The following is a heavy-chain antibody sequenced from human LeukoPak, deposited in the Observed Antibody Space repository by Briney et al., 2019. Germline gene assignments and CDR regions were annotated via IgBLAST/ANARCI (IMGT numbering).Heavy chain of an antibody. Sequence: GGSLRLSCAASGFTFSSFEMNWVRQAPGKGLEWVPYISSSGSITYYADSVKGRFTISRDNAKNSLYLQMNSLRAEDTAIYYCARDEIRSGAFDIWGQGTMVTVSS. CDR3: ARDEIRSGAFDI. D-gene: IGHD3-10*01. CDR2: ISSSGSIT. J-gene: IGHJ3*02. CDR1: GFTFSSFE. V-gene: IGHV3-48*03.